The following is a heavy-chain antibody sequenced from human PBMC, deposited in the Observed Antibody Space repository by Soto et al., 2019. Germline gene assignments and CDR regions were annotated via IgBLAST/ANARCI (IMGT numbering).Heavy chain of an antibody. V-gene: IGHV1-8*01. D-gene: IGHD5-12*01. CDR3: ARQDVDIVDYYYYYGMDV. CDR1: GYTFTSYD. Sequence: QVQLVQSGAEVKKPGASVKVSCKASGYTFTSYDINWVRQATGQGLEWMGWMNPNSGNTGYAQKFQGRVTITRNTSISIAYMELSSLRSEDTAVYYCARQDVDIVDYYYYYGMDVWGQGTTVTVSS. J-gene: IGHJ6*02. CDR2: MNPNSGNT.